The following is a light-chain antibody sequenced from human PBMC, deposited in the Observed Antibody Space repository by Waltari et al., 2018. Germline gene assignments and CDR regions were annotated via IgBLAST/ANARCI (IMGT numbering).Light chain of an antibody. CDR1: NRDVANSSF. V-gene: IGLV2-14*03. J-gene: IGLJ2*01. CDR2: DVN. CDR3: SSYTTYGTFVI. Sequence: QSALPQPASVSGSPGQSPTTSLTGTNRDVANSSFISWYQQCPGKAPQLIIYDVNKRPSGLSNRFSGSKSGNTASLTISGLQAEDEAVYYCSSYTTYGTFVIFGGGTKLTVL.